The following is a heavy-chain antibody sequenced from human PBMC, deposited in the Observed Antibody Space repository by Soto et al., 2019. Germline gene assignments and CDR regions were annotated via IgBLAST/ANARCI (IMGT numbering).Heavy chain of an antibody. CDR3: AHRAIPIKYFDY. J-gene: IGHJ4*02. Sequence: QITLKESGPTLVKPTQTLTLTCTFSGFSLSTSGVGVGWIRQPPGKALEWLALIYWNDDKRYSPSLKSRLTITKDPSKNQVVLTMTNMDPVDTATYYCAHRAIPIKYFDYWGQGTLVTDSS. CDR1: GFSLSTSGVG. CDR2: IYWNDDK. D-gene: IGHD2-2*02. V-gene: IGHV2-5*01.